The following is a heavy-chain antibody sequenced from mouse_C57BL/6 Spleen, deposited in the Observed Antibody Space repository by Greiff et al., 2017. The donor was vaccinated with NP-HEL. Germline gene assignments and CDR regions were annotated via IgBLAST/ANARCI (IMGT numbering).Heavy chain of an antibody. CDR2: IWRGGST. CDR1: GFSLTSYG. V-gene: IGHV2-5*01. Sequence: QVQLKESGPGLVQPSQSLSITCTVSGFSLTSYGVHWVRQSPGKGLEWLGVIWRGGSTDYNAAFMSRLSITKDNSKSQVFFKMNSLQADDTAIYYCAKMSNDGYFYFDYWGQGTTLTVSS. CDR3: AKMSNDGYFYFDY. D-gene: IGHD2-3*01. J-gene: IGHJ2*01.